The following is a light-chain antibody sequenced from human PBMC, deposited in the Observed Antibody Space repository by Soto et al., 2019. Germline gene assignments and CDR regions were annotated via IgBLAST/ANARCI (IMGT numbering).Light chain of an antibody. J-gene: IGKJ2*01. CDR2: DAS. CDR3: QQYNSYSVNA. CDR1: QSISGW. V-gene: IGKV1-5*01. Sequence: DIQMTQSPYTLSPSVGDRVSITCRASQSISGWLAWYQQKPGKAPKLLIYDASSLESGVPSRFSGSGSGTESSLTISRLQPDDFATYYCQQYNSYSVNAFGQGTK.